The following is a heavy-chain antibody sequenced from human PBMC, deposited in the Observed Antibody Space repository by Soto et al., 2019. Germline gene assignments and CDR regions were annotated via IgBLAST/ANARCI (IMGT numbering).Heavy chain of an antibody. CDR2: IRGSGGST. Sequence: PGGSLRLSCAASGFTFSSYAMSWVRQAPGKGLEWVSAIRGSGGSTYYADSVKGRFTISRDNSKNSLYLQMNSLRAEDTAVYYCARATGYSYYYYMDVWGKGTTVTVSS. J-gene: IGHJ6*03. CDR3: ARATGYSYYYYMDV. D-gene: IGHD1-1*01. V-gene: IGHV3-23*01. CDR1: GFTFSSYA.